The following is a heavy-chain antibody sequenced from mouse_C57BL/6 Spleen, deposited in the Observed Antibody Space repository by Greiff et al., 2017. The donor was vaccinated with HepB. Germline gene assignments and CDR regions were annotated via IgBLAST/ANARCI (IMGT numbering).Heavy chain of an antibody. CDR3: TRGDSYGWYFDV. CDR1: GFTFSSYA. Sequence: EVKVVESGEGLVKPGGSLKLSCAASGFTFSSYAMSWVRQTPEKRLEWVAYISSGGDYIYYADTVKGRFTISRDNARNTLYLQMSSLKSEDTAMYYCTRGDSYGWYFDVWGTGTTVTVSS. CDR2: ISSGGDYI. D-gene: IGHD1-1*01. J-gene: IGHJ1*03. V-gene: IGHV5-9-1*02.